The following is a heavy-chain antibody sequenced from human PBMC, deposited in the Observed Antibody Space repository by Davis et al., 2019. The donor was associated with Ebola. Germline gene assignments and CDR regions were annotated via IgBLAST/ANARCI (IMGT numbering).Heavy chain of an antibody. CDR3: ARDEAAMVTDAFDI. D-gene: IGHD5-18*01. J-gene: IGHJ3*02. CDR1: GFTFSSYG. CDR2: ISYDGSNK. V-gene: IGHV3-30*19. Sequence: GESLKISCAASGFTFSSYGMHWVRQAPGKGLEWVAVISYDGSNKYYADSVKGRFTISRDNSKNTLYLQMNSLRAEDTAVYYCARDEAAMVTDAFDIWGQGTMVTVSS.